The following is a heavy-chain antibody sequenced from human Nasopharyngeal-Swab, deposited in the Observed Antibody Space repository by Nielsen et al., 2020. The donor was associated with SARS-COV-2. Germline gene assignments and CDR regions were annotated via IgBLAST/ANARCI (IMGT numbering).Heavy chain of an antibody. D-gene: IGHD3-22*01. CDR3: ARELYDGSGLLDS. J-gene: IGHJ5*01. Sequence: SETLSLTCTVSGDSINSHFWSRLRQPPGKGLDWIGYISYGGSTNYNPFLRSRVTISVDTSKSQFSLKLTSVTAADTAVYYCARELYDGSGLLDSWGHGTLVTVSS. CDR1: GDSINSHF. CDR2: ISYGGST. V-gene: IGHV4-59*11.